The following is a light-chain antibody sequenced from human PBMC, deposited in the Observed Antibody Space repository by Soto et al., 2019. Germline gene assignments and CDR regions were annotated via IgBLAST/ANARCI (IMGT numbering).Light chain of an antibody. J-gene: IGKJ1*01. V-gene: IGKV1-5*01. CDR2: DAS. CDR1: QSISNW. CDR3: QQFNSYSRV. Sequence: DIQMTQSPSTLSASVGDRVTITCRASQSISNWLAWYQQRPGKSPNLLIFDASKLQSGVPSRFSGSGSGTEFTLTISSLQPDDVATYYCQQFNSYSRVFGQGTKVVIK.